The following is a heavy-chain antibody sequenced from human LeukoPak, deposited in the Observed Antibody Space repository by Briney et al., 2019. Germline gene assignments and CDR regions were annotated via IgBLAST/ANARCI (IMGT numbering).Heavy chain of an antibody. J-gene: IGHJ4*02. V-gene: IGHV3-53*01. Sequence: GGALRLSCAASGFTFSSNYMSWGRQAPGEGGGGLSLIYSGGHTYYADSVKGRFTISRDNSKNTLYLQMNSLRAEDTAVYYCARRGSNTWLFDYWGQGTLVTVSS. D-gene: IGHD6-13*01. CDR2: IYSGGHT. CDR1: GFTFSSNY. CDR3: ARRGSNTWLFDY.